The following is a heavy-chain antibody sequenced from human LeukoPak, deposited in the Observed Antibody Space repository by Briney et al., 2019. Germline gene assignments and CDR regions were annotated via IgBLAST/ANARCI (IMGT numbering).Heavy chain of an antibody. D-gene: IGHD2-2*01. V-gene: IGHV3-23*01. CDR1: GFTFSNYA. J-gene: IGHJ4*02. Sequence: PGGSLRLSCAASGFTFSNYAMSCVRQAPGKGLEWVSVISGGGGGTYYADSVKGRFTISRDNSQNTLYLQMNSLRAEDTAVYYCARGYCSSTTCSVDYWGQGTLVTVSS. CDR2: ISGGGGGT. CDR3: ARGYCSSTTCSVDY.